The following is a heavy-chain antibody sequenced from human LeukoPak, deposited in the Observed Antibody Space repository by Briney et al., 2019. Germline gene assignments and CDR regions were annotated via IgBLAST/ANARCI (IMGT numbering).Heavy chain of an antibody. Sequence: ASVKVSCKTSGYTFTGYYMHWVRQAPGQGLEWMGIINPSGGSTSYAQKFQGRVTMTRDMSTSTVYMELSSLRSEDTAVYYCAREEVVAATHWFDPWGQGTLVTVSS. CDR1: GYTFTGYY. D-gene: IGHD2-15*01. V-gene: IGHV1-46*01. CDR2: INPSGGST. J-gene: IGHJ5*02. CDR3: AREEVVAATHWFDP.